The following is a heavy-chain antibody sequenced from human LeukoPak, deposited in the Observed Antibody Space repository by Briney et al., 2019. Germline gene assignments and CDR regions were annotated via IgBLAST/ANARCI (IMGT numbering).Heavy chain of an antibody. V-gene: IGHV3-53*01. CDR1: GFTVSSNY. J-gene: IGHJ4*02. CDR3: AREVLLEIYFDY. D-gene: IGHD2/OR15-2a*01. Sequence: GGSLRLSCAASGFTVSSNYMSWVRQAPGKGLEWVSVIYSGGSTYYADSVKGRFTISRDNSKNTLYLQMNSLRAEDTAVYYCAREVLLEIYFDYWGQGTLVTVSS. CDR2: IYSGGST.